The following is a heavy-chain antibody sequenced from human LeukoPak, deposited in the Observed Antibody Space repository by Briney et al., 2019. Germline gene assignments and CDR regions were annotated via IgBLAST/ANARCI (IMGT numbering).Heavy chain of an antibody. CDR3: ARDSPHSSGYGTDY. J-gene: IGHJ4*02. D-gene: IGHD3-22*01. Sequence: PSETLSLTCTVSGGSISSYYWSWIRQPPGKGLEWIGYIYYSGSTNYNPSLKSRVTISVDTSKNQFSLKLSSVTAADTAVYYCARDSPHSSGYGTDYWGQGTLVTVSS. CDR2: IYYSGST. CDR1: GGSISSYY. V-gene: IGHV4-59*01.